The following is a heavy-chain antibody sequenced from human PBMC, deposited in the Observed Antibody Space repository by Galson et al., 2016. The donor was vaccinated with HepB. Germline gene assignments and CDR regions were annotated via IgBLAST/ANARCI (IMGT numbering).Heavy chain of an antibody. CDR2: ISYVGSRQ. V-gene: IGHV3-30*18. J-gene: IGHJ6*02. D-gene: IGHD2-15*01. CDR3: AKEASEYCSDGICCYYGMDV. CDR1: GFTFGSYG. Sequence: SLRLSCAASGFTFGSYGMHWVRQAPGEGLEWVAVISYVGSRQYYADSVRGRFTISRDNSKNTLFLQMNSLTVEDTAVYYCAKEASEYCSDGICCYYGMDVWGQGTTVTVSS.